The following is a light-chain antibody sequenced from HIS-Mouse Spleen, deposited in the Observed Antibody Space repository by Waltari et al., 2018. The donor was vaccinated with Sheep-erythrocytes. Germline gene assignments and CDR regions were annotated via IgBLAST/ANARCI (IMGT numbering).Light chain of an antibody. Sequence: QSALTQPASVSGSPGQPITISCTGTSSDVGSYNLVSWYQQHPGKAPKLMIHEVSKRPSGVSNRFSGSKSGNTASLTSSGLQAEDEADYYCCSYAGSSTPWVFGGGTKLTVL. V-gene: IGLV2-23*02. CDR2: EVS. CDR3: CSYAGSSTPWV. J-gene: IGLJ3*02. CDR1: SSDVGSYNL.